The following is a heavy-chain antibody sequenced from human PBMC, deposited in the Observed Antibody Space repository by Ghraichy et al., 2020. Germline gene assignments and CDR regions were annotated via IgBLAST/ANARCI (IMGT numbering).Heavy chain of an antibody. Sequence: GGSLRLSCAASGLTFSSYAMSWVRQAPGKGLEWVSAISGGGGSTYYADSVKGRFTISRDNSKNTLYLQMNSLGAEDTAVYYCAKVATGTTGARGMDVWGQGTTVTVSS. D-gene: IGHD1-1*01. V-gene: IGHV3-23*01. CDR1: GLTFSSYA. CDR3: AKVATGTTGARGMDV. CDR2: ISGGGGST. J-gene: IGHJ6*02.